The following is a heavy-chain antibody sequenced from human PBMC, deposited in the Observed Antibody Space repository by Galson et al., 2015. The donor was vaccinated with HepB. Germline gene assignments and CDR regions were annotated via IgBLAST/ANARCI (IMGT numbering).Heavy chain of an antibody. D-gene: IGHD6-13*01. CDR2: INPSGGST. J-gene: IGHJ3*02. CDR1: GYTFTSYY. Sequence: SVKVSCKASGYTFTSYYMHWVRQAPGQGLEWMGIINPSGGSTSYAQKFQGRVTMTRDTSTSTVYMELSSLRSEDTAVYYCARGGPPIRGAAAGGDAFDIWGQGTMVTVSS. CDR3: ARGGPPIRGAAAGGDAFDI. V-gene: IGHV1-46*01.